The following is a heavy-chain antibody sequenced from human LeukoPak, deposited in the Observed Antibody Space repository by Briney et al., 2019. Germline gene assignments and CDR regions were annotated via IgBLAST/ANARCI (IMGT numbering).Heavy chain of an antibody. CDR1: GYSFTSYW. J-gene: IGHJ4*02. CDR2: IYPGDSDT. Sequence: GESLKISCKGSGYSFTSYWIGWVRQMPGEGREWMGIIYPGDSDTRYSPSFQGQVTISADKSISTAYFQWSSLKASDTAMYYCARCPAAGELDFDYWGQGTLVTVSS. V-gene: IGHV5-51*01. CDR3: ARCPAAGELDFDY. D-gene: IGHD3-10*01.